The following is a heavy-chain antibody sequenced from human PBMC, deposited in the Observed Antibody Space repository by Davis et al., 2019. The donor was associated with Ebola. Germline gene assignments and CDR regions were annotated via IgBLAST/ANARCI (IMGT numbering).Heavy chain of an antibody. CDR3: ARNRSTVPPSGFFDL. CDR1: GDSISHYY. Sequence: PGGSLRLSCTVSGDSISHYYWSWIRQPPGKGLEWIGSLYNSVSTYYRPSLKGRVTISVDSSKNQFSLDLRSVTDADTAVYFCARNRSTVPPSGFFDLWGRGVLVTVSS. CDR2: LYNSVST. J-gene: IGHJ2*01. D-gene: IGHD4-11*01. V-gene: IGHV4-38-2*02.